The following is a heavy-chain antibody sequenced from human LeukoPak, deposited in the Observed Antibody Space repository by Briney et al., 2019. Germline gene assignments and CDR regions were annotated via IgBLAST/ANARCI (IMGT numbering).Heavy chain of an antibody. D-gene: IGHD3-9*01. CDR3: AKELYHHGLFDWLFDY. CDR1: GFTFSSYE. J-gene: IGHJ4*02. V-gene: IGHV3-23*01. CDR2: ISGSGGST. Sequence: GGSLRLSCAASGFTFSSYEMNWVRQTPGKGLEWVSGISGSGGSTYYADSVKGRFTISRDNSKNTLYLQMNSLRAEDSAVYYCAKELYHHGLFDWLFDYWGQGTLVTVSS.